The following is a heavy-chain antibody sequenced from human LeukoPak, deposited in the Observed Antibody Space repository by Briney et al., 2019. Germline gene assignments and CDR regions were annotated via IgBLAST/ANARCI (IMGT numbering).Heavy chain of an antibody. J-gene: IGHJ4*02. CDR3: ARDLLDHIAAAGRDVGG. CDR2: IIPIFGTA. Sequence: SVKVSCKASGGTFSSYAISWVRQAPGQGLEWMGGIIPIFGTANYAQKFQGRVTITADESTSTAYMELSSLRSEDTAVYYCARDLLDHIAAAGRDVGGWGQGTLVTASS. CDR1: GGTFSSYA. D-gene: IGHD6-13*01. V-gene: IGHV1-69*13.